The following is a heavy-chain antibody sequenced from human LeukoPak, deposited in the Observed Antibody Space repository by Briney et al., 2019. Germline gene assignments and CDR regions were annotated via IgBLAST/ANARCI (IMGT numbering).Heavy chain of an antibody. V-gene: IGHV4-4*07. CDR1: GGHISRHY. J-gene: IGHJ4*02. CDR3: ARDRARITIFGVESGYFDY. Sequence: SETPSVTRTVSGGHISRHYESWIRQPARKGLEWIGRIYTSGSTNYHSPLRSRVTMSVDTSKNQFSLKLSSVTAADTAVYYCARDRARITIFGVESGYFDYWGQGTLGTVSS. CDR2: IYTSGST. D-gene: IGHD3-3*01.